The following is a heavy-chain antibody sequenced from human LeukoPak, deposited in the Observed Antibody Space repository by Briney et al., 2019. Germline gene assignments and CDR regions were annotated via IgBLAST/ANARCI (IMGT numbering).Heavy chain of an antibody. D-gene: IGHD1-26*01. CDR3: ARVGPTYNWFDP. V-gene: IGHV1-24*01. Sequence: ASVKVSCKVSGYTLTELSMHWVRQAPGKGLEWMGGFDPEDGETIYAQKFQGRVTMTTDTSTSTAYMELRSLRSDDTAVYYCARVGPTYNWFDPWGQGTLVTVSS. CDR1: GYTLTELS. J-gene: IGHJ5*02. CDR2: FDPEDGET.